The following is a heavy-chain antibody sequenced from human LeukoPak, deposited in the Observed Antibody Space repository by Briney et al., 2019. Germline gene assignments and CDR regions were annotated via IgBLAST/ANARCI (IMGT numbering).Heavy chain of an antibody. CDR1: GGTFSSYA. J-gene: IGHJ4*02. V-gene: IGHV1-69*01. D-gene: IGHD1-26*01. CDR3: ARYRGTWEDAGVFDY. CDR2: IIPIFGTA. Sequence: SVKVSCKASGGTFSSYAISWVRQAPGQGLESMGGIIPIFGTANYAQKFQGRVTITADESTSTAYMELSSLRSEDTAVYYCARYRGTWEDAGVFDYWGQGTLVTVSS.